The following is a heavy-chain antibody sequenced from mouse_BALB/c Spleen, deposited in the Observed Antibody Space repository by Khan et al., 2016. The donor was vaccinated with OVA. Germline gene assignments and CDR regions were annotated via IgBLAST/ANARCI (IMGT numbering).Heavy chain of an antibody. Sequence: EVELVESGGDLVTPGGSLKLSCAASGFTFSNYGMSWVRQIPDKRLELVATINSDGTYPYYPDSVKGRFPIFSNHAQNTPYLEINSLKAEDTAMYDCASHLTESFAYGGQGTLVTVAA. CDR3: ASHLTESFAY. J-gene: IGHJ3*01. V-gene: IGHV5-6*01. CDR1: GFTFSNYG. CDR2: INSDGTYP.